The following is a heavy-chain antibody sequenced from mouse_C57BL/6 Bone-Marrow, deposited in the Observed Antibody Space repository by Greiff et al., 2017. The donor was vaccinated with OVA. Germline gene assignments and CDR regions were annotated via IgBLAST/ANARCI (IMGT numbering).Heavy chain of an antibody. CDR2: INPGSGGT. Sequence: QVQLKESGAELVRPGTSVKVSCKASGYAFTNYLIEWVKQRPGQGLEWIGVINPGSGGTNYNEKFKGKATLTADKSSSTAYMQHSGQTYKDSAVYYCTRSKITTIVATGWYFDVWGTGTTVTVST. D-gene: IGHD1-1*01. J-gene: IGHJ1*03. CDR1: GYAFTNYL. CDR3: TRSKITTIVATGWYFDV. V-gene: IGHV1-54*01.